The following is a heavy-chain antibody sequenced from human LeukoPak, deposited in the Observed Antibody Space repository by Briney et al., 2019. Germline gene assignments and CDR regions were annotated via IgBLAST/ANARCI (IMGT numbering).Heavy chain of an antibody. CDR3: ARGYGYDILTGYYMGLRY. J-gene: IGHJ4*02. CDR1: GFTFSSYG. Sequence: GGSLRLSCAASGFTFSSYGMHWVRQAPGKGLEWVAVIWYDGSNKYYADSVKGRFTISRDNSKNTLYLQMNSLRAEDTAVYYCARGYGYDILTGYYMGLRYWGQGTLVTVSS. CDR2: IWYDGSNK. D-gene: IGHD3-9*01. V-gene: IGHV3-33*08.